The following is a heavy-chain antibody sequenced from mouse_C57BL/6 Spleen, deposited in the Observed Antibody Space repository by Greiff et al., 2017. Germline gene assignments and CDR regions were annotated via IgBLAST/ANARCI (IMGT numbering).Heavy chain of an antibody. J-gene: IGHJ4*01. V-gene: IGHV2-2*01. CDR3: SSYANYDAIYY. D-gene: IGHD2-1*01. Sequence: VQLQQSGPGLVQPSQSLSISCTVSGFLFTSYGVHWVRQSPGNGLEWLGVIWSGGSTDYNAAFISILSIIKYTSKSQVFFKMNSLQADDTAIYYCSSYANYDAIYYWGQGTSVTVSS. CDR2: IWSGGST. CDR1: GFLFTSYG.